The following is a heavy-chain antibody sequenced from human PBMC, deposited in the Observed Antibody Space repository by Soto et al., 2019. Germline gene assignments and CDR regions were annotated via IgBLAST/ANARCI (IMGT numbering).Heavy chain of an antibody. CDR1: CYTFTDHG. CDR3: AREVEGSYSPADF. CDR2: VSSYNGNT. D-gene: IGHD3-10*01. J-gene: IGHJ4*02. V-gene: IGHV1-18*01. Sequence: QVQLVQSGPEVKKPGASVTVSCKTSCYTFTDHGIDWVRQAPGQGLEWVGWVSSYNGNTNYAYNLKDRVIMTTDASTSTAYLELRGLRSDDTAVYYCAREVEGSYSPADFWGQGTPVTVSS.